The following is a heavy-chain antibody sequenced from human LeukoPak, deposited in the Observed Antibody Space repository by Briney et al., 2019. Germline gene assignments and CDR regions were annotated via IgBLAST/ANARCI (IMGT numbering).Heavy chain of an antibody. CDR3: EAGGITVTTEGTSFDY. V-gene: IGHV1-69*13. CDR2: TIPIFGTA. CDR1: GGTLNSYA. D-gene: IGHD4-17*01. J-gene: IGHJ4*02. Sequence: LWASVTVSCKPAGGTLNSYAISWVRQAPGQGREWMGGTIPIFGTANYASKLQGRVTITSDECTSAAYMELSSLRSEDTAVYYCEAGGITVTTEGTSFDYWGQGTLVTVSS.